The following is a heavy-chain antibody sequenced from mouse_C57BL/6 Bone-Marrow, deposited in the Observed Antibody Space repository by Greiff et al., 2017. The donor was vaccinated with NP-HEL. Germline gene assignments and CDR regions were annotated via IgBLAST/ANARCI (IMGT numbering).Heavy chain of an antibody. Sequence: EVHLVESGAELVKPGASVKLSCTASGFNIKDYYMHWVKQRTEQGLEWIGRIDPEDGETKYAPKFQGKATITADTSSNTAYLQLSSLTSEDTAVYYCARPYGSRAWFAYWGQGTLVTVSA. J-gene: IGHJ3*01. CDR2: IDPEDGET. V-gene: IGHV14-2*01. CDR1: GFNIKDYY. CDR3: ARPYGSRAWFAY. D-gene: IGHD1-1*01.